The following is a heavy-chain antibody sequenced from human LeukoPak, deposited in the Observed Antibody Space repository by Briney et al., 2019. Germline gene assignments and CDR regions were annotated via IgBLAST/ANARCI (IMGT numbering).Heavy chain of an antibody. CDR3: AKDLLSMITFGGVIARGY. J-gene: IGHJ4*02. CDR1: GFTFSSYA. D-gene: IGHD3-16*02. V-gene: IGHV3-23*01. CDR2: ISGSGGST. Sequence: GGSLRPSCAASGFTFSSYAMSWVRQAPGKGLEWVSAISGSGGSTYYADSVKGRFTISRDNSKNTLYLQMNSLRAEDTAVYYCAKDLLSMITFGGVIARGYWGQGTLVTVSS.